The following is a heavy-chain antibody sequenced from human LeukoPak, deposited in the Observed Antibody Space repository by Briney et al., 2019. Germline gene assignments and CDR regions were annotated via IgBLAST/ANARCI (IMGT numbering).Heavy chain of an antibody. CDR2: IIPLLGIV. V-gene: IGHV1-69*04. Sequence: ASVKVSCKASRVTFNSCSISWVRQAPGHGLDWMGRIIPLLGIVNYAQKFQGKVTITADKSTNTAYMELSSLRSEDTAMYYCASDRTIVAAVDPFDIWGQGTMVTVSS. J-gene: IGHJ3*02. CDR1: RVTFNSCS. D-gene: IGHD2-15*01. CDR3: ASDRTIVAAVDPFDI.